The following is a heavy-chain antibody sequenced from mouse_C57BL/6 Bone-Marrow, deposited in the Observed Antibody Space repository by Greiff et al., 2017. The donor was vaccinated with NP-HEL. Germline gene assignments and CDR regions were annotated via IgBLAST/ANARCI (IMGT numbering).Heavy chain of an antibody. CDR3: GRGTTVGDRGTWFAY. V-gene: IGHV1-64*01. Sequence: QVQLQQPGAELVKPGASVKLSCKASGYTFTSYWMHWVKQRPGQGLEWIGMIHPNNGGTNYNEKFKGKATLTVDKSSSTAYMQLRSLTSEDSAVYYCGRGTTVGDRGTWFAYWGQGTLVTVSA. CDR1: GYTFTSYW. CDR2: IHPNNGGT. D-gene: IGHD1-1*01. J-gene: IGHJ3*01.